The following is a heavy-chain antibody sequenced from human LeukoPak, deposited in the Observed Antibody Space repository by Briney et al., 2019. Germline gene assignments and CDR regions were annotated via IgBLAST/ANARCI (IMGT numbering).Heavy chain of an antibody. V-gene: IGHV1-2*02. CDR1: GYTFTGYY. D-gene: IGHD6-19*01. Sequence: RASVKVSCKASGYTFTGYYMHWVRQAPGQGLEWMGWINPNSGGTNYAQKFQGRVTMTTDTSTSTAYMELRSLRSDDTAVYYCARVRMSVTVAGIGPFDYWGQGTLVTVSS. CDR2: INPNSGGT. J-gene: IGHJ4*02. CDR3: ARVRMSVTVAGIGPFDY.